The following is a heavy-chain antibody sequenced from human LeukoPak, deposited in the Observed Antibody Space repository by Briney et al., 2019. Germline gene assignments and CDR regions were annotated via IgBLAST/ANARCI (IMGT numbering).Heavy chain of an antibody. Sequence: GGSLRLSCAASGFTFSSYDMSWVRQAPGKGLEWVSAISGSGDSTYYADSVKGRFTISRDNSRNTLYLQMNSLRAEDTAVYYCAKDLIPKIMWLGESANWFDPWGQGTLVTVSS. CDR2: ISGSGDST. CDR3: AKDLIPKIMWLGESANWFDP. J-gene: IGHJ5*02. V-gene: IGHV3-23*01. D-gene: IGHD3-10*01. CDR1: GFTFSSYD.